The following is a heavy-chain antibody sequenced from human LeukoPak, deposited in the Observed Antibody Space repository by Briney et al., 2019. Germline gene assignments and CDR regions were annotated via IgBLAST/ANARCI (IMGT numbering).Heavy chain of an antibody. CDR3: ARHASYFYSSPYAD. J-gene: IGHJ4*02. CDR1: PLSVTNYY. V-gene: IGHV4-59*08. Sequence: TSETLSLTCAVPPLSVTNYYWSWIRQPPGKGLEWIGYIYYTGNTNYNPSLNSRVTLSLDTSKNQFSLRLNSVTATDTAVYYCARHASYFYSSPYADWGQGTLVTVSS. D-gene: IGHD3-22*01. CDR2: IYYTGNT.